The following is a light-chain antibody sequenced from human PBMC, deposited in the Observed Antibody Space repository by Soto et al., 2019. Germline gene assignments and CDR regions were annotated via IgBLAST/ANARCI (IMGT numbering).Light chain of an antibody. J-gene: IGKJ1*01. Sequence: QMTQYPSCLCASVGDRVTITCQASQDIKNYLNWYQQKSGKAPKLLISDASKLETGVSSRFRGHVSGTEFTLSISSLQPGDSATYYCQQYNSFPWTFGLGTKVDIK. V-gene: IGKV1-33*01. CDR3: QQYNSFPWT. CDR1: QDIKNY. CDR2: DAS.